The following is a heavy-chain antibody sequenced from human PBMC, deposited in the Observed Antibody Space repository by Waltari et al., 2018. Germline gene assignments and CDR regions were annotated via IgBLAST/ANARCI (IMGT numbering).Heavy chain of an antibody. D-gene: IGHD3-10*01. CDR2: IMPDNSET. CDR1: GGTFPSAT. CDR3: AGGDGGYYYHKMDV. J-gene: IGHJ6*02. V-gene: IGHV1-69*02. Sequence: QVQLVQSGAEAKKPGSSVRVPCRASGGTFPSATINWVRQAPGKGLEWMGRIMPDNSETEYAVKFQGRIAVTADKSTGTVYMELSSLRSDDTAVYYCAGGDGGYYYHKMDVWGQGTTVTVSS.